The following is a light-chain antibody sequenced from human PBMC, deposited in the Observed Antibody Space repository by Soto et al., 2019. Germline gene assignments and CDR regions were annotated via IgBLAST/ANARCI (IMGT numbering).Light chain of an antibody. J-gene: IGKJ1*01. Sequence: EIVMTQSPATLSMSPGERATLSCRASQSVGTNLAWYQQKPGQSPRLLMYGASTGATGIPDRFSGGGSGTDFTLTISRLEPEDFAVYYCQQFSSSPGTFGQGTKVDIK. CDR1: QSVGTN. V-gene: IGKV3-20*01. CDR3: QQFSSSPGT. CDR2: GAS.